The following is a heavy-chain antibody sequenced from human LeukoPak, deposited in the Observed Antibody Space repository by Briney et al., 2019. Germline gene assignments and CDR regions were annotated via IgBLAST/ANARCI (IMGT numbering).Heavy chain of an antibody. J-gene: IGHJ4*02. D-gene: IGHD6-13*01. V-gene: IGHV3-48*02. CDR2: ISRSSDTK. Sequence: GGSLRLSCVASGFTFSTFSMNWLRQAPGKGLEWISYISRSSDTKYYAGSVKGRFTISRDNAKNSLYLQMNSLRDEDTAMYYCVRDWEVATIAAAALGYWGQGTRVTVSS. CDR3: VRDWEVATIAAAALGY. CDR1: GFTFSTFS.